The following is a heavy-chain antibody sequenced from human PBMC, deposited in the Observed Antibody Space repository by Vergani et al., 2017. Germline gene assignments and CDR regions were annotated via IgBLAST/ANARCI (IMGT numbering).Heavy chain of an antibody. V-gene: IGHV3-30*02. CDR1: GFTFSSYG. D-gene: IGHD3-22*01. CDR3: AKIFGWDSSGFDDY. CDR2: IRHDGSEK. Sequence: QVQLVESGGDVVQPGGSLRLSCAASGFTFSSYGIHWVRQAPGKGLEWVAFIRHDGSEKYYADSVRGRFTISRDSSKSTLYLEMNSLSVEDTAMYYCAKIFGWDSSGFDDYRGQGTLVTVSS. J-gene: IGHJ4*02.